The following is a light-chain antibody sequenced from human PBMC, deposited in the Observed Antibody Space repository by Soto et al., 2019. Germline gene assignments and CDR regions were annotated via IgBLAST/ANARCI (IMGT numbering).Light chain of an antibody. Sequence: EIVLTQSPGTLSLSPGETATLSCRASQSLTSSYLAWYHQRHGQXPSLLIYGVSSRATGIPDRFSGSGSGTDLTITITRLEPEDFEVYYCQHYGYSLWTFGQGTKVDIK. J-gene: IGKJ1*01. V-gene: IGKV3-20*01. CDR1: QSLTSSY. CDR3: QHYGYSLWT. CDR2: GVS.